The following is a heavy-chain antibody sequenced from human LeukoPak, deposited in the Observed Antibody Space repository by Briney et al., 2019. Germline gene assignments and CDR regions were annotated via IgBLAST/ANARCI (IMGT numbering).Heavy chain of an antibody. CDR3: ARSRSGSVAGTSDY. V-gene: IGHV3-23*01. CDR2: VSTDGDT. D-gene: IGHD6-19*01. CDR1: GFTFSRYA. J-gene: IGHJ4*02. Sequence: GGSLRLSCAASGFTFSRYAMSWVRQAPGKGLEWVSSVSTDGDTYYTDSVKGRFTISRYTSMNTLFLQMTSLRAEDAALYYCARSRSGSVAGTSDYWGREPWSSSPQ.